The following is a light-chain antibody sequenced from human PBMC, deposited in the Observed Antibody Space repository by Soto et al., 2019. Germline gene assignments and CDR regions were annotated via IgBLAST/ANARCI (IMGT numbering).Light chain of an antibody. CDR2: FGS. CDR1: QSLLHSNGYTY. V-gene: IGKV2-28*01. CDR3: MQAVQSPLT. J-gene: IGKJ4*01. Sequence: DIEMTQSPRSLPVTPGEPASISCRSSQSLLHSNGYTYLDWYLQKPGQSPQLLIYFGSNRASGVADRFSGSGSGTDFTLKISSVEAEDVGVYYCMQAVQSPLTFGGGTKVEIK.